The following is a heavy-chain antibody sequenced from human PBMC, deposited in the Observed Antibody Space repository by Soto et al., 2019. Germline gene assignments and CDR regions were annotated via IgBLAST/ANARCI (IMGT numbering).Heavy chain of an antibody. CDR1: GGSISSGGYY. CDR2: IYYSGST. Sequence: QVQLQESGPGLVKPSQTLSLTCTVSGGSISSGGYYWSWIRQHPGKGLEWIGYIYYSGSTYYNPSLKSRVTISVDTSKNQFSLKLSSVTAADTAVYYCARSELGSGSALEEADCVYFDLWGRGTLVTVSS. D-gene: IGHD6-19*01. V-gene: IGHV4-31*03. CDR3: ARSELGSGSALEEADCVYFDL. J-gene: IGHJ2*01.